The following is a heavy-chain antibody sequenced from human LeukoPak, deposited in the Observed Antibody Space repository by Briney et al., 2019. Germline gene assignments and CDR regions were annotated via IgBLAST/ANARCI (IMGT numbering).Heavy chain of an antibody. CDR2: IYYSGST. CDR3: ARGTFAPNYSPQKGNWFDP. D-gene: IGHD1-7*01. J-gene: IGHJ5*02. V-gene: IGHV4-59*01. Sequence: PSETLSLTCTVSGGSISSYYWSWIRQPPGKGLEWIGYIYYSGSTNYNPSLKSRVTISVDTSKNQFSLKLSSVTAADTAVYYCARGTFAPNYSPQKGNWFDPWGQGTLVTVSS. CDR1: GGSISSYY.